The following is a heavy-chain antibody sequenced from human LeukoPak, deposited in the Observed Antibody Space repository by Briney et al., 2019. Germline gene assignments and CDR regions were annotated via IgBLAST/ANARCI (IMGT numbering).Heavy chain of an antibody. CDR2: INHSGST. Sequence: PSETLSLTCAVYGGSFSGYYWSWIRQPPGKGLEWIGEINHSGSTNYNPSLKSRVTISVDTSKNQFSLKLSSVTAADTAVYYCARIRDYYDSSGYCYVTYFDYWGQGTLVTVSS. CDR1: GGSFSGYY. D-gene: IGHD3-22*01. J-gene: IGHJ4*02. V-gene: IGHV4-34*01. CDR3: ARIRDYYDSSGYCYVTYFDY.